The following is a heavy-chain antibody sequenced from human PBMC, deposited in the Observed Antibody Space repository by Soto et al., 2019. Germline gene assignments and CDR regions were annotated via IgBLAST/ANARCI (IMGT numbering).Heavy chain of an antibody. D-gene: IGHD2-15*01. CDR3: AKDDHCSGGGCYGGFDS. J-gene: IGHJ4*02. V-gene: IGHV3-9*01. CDR1: GFNFDEFS. CDR2: ISWNNHVI. Sequence: VELVESGGGLTEPGSSLRLSCAASGFNFDEFSMHWVRQVPGKGPEWVSGISWNNHVIGSAGSVKGRFTISRDNAKNSLFLQMNGLRSEDTALYYCAKDDHCSGGGCYGGFDSWGQGVLVTVSP.